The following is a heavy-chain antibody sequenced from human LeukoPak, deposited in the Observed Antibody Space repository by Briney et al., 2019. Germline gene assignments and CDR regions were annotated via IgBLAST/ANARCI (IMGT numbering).Heavy chain of an antibody. CDR2: ISPGGNTI. CDR3: AAGRDIAVAGPGGYFDY. Sequence: PGASLRLSCAASGFTFSDYHTNWIRQAPGKGLEWVSYISPGGNTIYFADSVNGRFTLSRDSARNSLSLQMNSLTAEDTAVYYCAAGRDIAVAGPGGYFDYWGRGTLVTVSS. D-gene: IGHD6-19*01. V-gene: IGHV3-11*01. J-gene: IGHJ4*02. CDR1: GFTFSDYH.